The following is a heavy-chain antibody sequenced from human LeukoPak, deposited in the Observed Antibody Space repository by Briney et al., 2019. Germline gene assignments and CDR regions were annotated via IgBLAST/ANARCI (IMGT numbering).Heavy chain of an antibody. J-gene: IGHJ4*02. CDR1: GGSFSGYY. D-gene: IGHD6-19*01. CDR2: INHCGST. CDR3: ARDPVVEAVAGQGYLYYFDY. Sequence: SETLSLTCAVYGGSFSGYYWSWIRQPPGKGLEWIGEINHCGSTNYNPSLKSRVTISVDTSKNQFSLKLSSVTAADTAVYFCARDPVVEAVAGQGYLYYFDYWGQGTLVTVSS. V-gene: IGHV4-34*01.